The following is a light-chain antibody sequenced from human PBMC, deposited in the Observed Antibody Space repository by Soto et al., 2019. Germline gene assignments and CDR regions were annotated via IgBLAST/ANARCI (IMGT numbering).Light chain of an antibody. V-gene: IGLV4-69*01. CDR3: QTWGTGILV. CDR2: LNSDGSH. J-gene: IGLJ2*01. CDR1: SGHSSYA. Sequence: QPVLTQSPSASASLGASVKLTCTLSSGHSSYAIAWHQQQPEKGPRYLMKLNSDGSHSKWDGIPDRFSGSSSGAERYLTISSLQSEDEADYYCQTWGTGILVFGGGTKLTVL.